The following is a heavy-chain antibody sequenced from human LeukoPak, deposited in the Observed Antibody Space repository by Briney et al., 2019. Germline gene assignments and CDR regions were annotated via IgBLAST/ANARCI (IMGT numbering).Heavy chain of an antibody. CDR3: ATLSHPSGSYLGWFDP. CDR2: FDPEDGET. V-gene: IGHV1-24*01. Sequence: ASVKVSCKVSGYTLTELSMHWVRQAPGKGLEWMGGFDPEDGETIYAQKFQGRVTMTEDTSTDTAYMELSSLRSEDTAVYYCATLSHPSGSYLGWFDPWGQGTLVTVSS. CDR1: GYTLTELS. J-gene: IGHJ5*02. D-gene: IGHD1-26*01.